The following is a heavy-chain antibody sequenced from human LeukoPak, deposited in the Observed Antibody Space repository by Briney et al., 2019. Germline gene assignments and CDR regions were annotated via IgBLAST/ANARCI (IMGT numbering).Heavy chain of an antibody. Sequence: PGGSLRLSCAASGFTVSSNYMSWVRQAPGKGLEWVSVIYSGGSTYYADSVKGRFTISRDNSKNTLYLQMNSLRAEDTAVYYCARDVGYYRVDYWGQGTLVTVSS. J-gene: IGHJ4*02. CDR3: ARDVGYYRVDY. D-gene: IGHD3-3*01. CDR1: GFTVSSNY. V-gene: IGHV3-66*01. CDR2: IYSGGST.